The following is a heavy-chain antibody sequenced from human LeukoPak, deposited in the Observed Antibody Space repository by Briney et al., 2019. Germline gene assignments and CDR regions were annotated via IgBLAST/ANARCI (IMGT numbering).Heavy chain of an antibody. CDR3: ARRYFDY. Sequence: GGSLRLSCAASGFTFSSYWVSGVRQAPGKGLEWVANIKQDGSEKHYVDSVKGRFTISRDNAKNSLYLQMNSLRAEDTAVYYCARRYFDYWGQGTLVTVSS. V-gene: IGHV3-7*03. J-gene: IGHJ4*02. CDR2: IKQDGSEK. CDR1: GFTFSSYW.